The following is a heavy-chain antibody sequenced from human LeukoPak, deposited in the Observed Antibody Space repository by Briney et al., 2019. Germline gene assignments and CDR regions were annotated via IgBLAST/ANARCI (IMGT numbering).Heavy chain of an antibody. CDR1: GFTFSSYW. CDR3: ARGYDFWSGYPPGRFDY. CDR2: INHSGST. J-gene: IGHJ4*02. V-gene: IGHV4-34*01. D-gene: IGHD3-3*01. Sequence: GSLRLSCAASGFTFSSYWMSWIRQPPGKGLEWIGEINHSGSTNYNPSLKSRVTISVDTSKNQFSLKLSSVTAADTAVYYCARGYDFWSGYPPGRFDYWGQGTLVTVSS.